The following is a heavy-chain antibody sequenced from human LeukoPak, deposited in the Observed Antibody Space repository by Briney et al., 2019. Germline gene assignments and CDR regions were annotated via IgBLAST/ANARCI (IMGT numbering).Heavy chain of an antibody. CDR2: IHYSGST. CDR3: ARLTGRDSSDWPYFHY. J-gene: IGHJ4*01. CDR1: GGSIRSSSYH. D-gene: IGHD6-25*01. Sequence: SETLSLTCTVSGGSIRSSSYHWGWVRQPPGKGLEWIGNIHYSGSTSYNPSLKSRVTISVDTSNNQFSLKLSSVTAADTAVFYCARLTGRDSSDWPYFHYWGQGALVTVS. V-gene: IGHV4-39*01.